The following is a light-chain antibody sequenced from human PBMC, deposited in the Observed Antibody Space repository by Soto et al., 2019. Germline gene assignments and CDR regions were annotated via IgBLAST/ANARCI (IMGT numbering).Light chain of an antibody. CDR2: GAS. J-gene: IGKJ3*01. CDR1: QSVRDN. V-gene: IGKV3-15*01. Sequence: EIVMTQSPTTLSVSPGESATLSCRASQSVRDNLAWYQQKPGQAPRLLIYGASTRATGIPARFSGSGSGTEFTLTISSLQSEDFAVYYCQHYDNWPPLFGPGTKVDIK. CDR3: QHYDNWPPL.